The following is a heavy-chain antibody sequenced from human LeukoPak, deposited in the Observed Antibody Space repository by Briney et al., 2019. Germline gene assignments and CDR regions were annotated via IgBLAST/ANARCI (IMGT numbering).Heavy chain of an antibody. CDR3: ARALQRLLNY. V-gene: IGHV4-34*01. CDR2: INHSGST. J-gene: IGHJ4*02. CDR1: GGSFSVYY. Sequence: SETLSLTCAVYGGSFSVYYWSWIRQPPGKGLEWIGEINHSGSTNYNPSLKSRVTISVDTSKNQFSLKLSSVTAADTAVYYCARALQRLLNYWGQGTLVTVSS. D-gene: IGHD4-17*01.